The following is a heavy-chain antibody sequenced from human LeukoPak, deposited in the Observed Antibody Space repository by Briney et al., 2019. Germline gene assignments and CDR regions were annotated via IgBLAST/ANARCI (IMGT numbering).Heavy chain of an antibody. CDR1: GFTFDDYA. Sequence: GGSLRLSCAASGFTFDDYAMHWVRQAPGKGLEWVSGISWNSGSIGYADSVKGRFTISRDNAKNSLYLQMNSLRAEDTALYYCAKGVEDCVWGSYPNWGQGTLVTVSS. J-gene: IGHJ4*02. D-gene: IGHD3-16*02. V-gene: IGHV3-9*01. CDR2: ISWNSGSI. CDR3: AKGVEDCVWGSYPN.